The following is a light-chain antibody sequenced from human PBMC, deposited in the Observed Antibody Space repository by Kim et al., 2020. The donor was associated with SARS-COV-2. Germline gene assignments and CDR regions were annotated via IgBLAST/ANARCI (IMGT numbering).Light chain of an antibody. CDR3: NSRDSSGNHLV. CDR2: GRN. Sequence: ARGDQQIPRQAPVVVFYGRNARPSGIPNRFSGSNAGNTASLAITGAQAEDEDDYYSNSRDSSGNHLVFGGGTKLTVL. J-gene: IGLJ3*02. V-gene: IGLV3-19*01.